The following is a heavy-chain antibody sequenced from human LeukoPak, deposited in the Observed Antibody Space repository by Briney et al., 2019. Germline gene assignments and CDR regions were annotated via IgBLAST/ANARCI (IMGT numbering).Heavy chain of an antibody. D-gene: IGHD1-7*01. CDR3: ARAHNWKYGTFDY. V-gene: IGHV3-7*01. Sequence: GGSLRLSCAASGFTFSSYWMSWVRQAPGKGLEWVANIKKDGSEKYYVDSVKGRFTISRDNAKTSLYLQMNSLRAEDTAVYYCARAHNWKYGTFDYWGQGTLVTVSS. J-gene: IGHJ4*02. CDR1: GFTFSSYW. CDR2: IKKDGSEK.